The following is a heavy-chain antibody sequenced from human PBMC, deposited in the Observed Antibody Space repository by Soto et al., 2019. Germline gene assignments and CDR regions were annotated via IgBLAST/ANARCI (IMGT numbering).Heavy chain of an antibody. CDR2: IWYDGSSK. D-gene: IGHD2-15*01. CDR3: ARDLFVVTGPGLFDP. J-gene: IGHJ5*02. V-gene: IGHV3-33*01. Sequence: VGSLRLSCAASGFTFSSYCMHWVRQAPGKGLEWVAVIWYDGSSKYYADSVKGRFTISRDNSKNTLYLQMNSLRAEDTAVYYCARDLFVVTGPGLFDPWGQGTLVTVSS. CDR1: GFTFSSYC.